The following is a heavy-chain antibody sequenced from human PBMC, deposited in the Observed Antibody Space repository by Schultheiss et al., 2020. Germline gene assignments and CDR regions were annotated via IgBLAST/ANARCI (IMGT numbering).Heavy chain of an antibody. D-gene: IGHD3-16*01. Sequence: GGSLRLSCAASGFTFSSYGMHWIRQAPGKGLEWVAVISYDGSNKYYADSVKGRFTISRDNSKNTLYLQMNSLRVEDTALYYCVKDRGGRGRGGFDVWGLGTTVTVSS. V-gene: IGHV3-33*05. CDR2: ISYDGSNK. CDR3: VKDRGGRGRGGFDV. CDR1: GFTFSSYG. J-gene: IGHJ6*02.